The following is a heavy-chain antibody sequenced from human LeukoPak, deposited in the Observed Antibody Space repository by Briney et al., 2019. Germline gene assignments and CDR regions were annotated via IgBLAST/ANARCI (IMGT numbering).Heavy chain of an antibody. CDR1: GGSISSYD. J-gene: IGHJ4*02. CDR2: IYYSGST. V-gene: IGHV4-59*08. Sequence: SETLSLTCTVSGGSISSYDWSWIRQPPGKGLEWIGYIYYSGSTNYNPSLKSRVTISVDTSKNQFSLKLSSVTAADTAVYYCARAGQGYCTSTSCYLSLDFWGQGTLVTVSS. D-gene: IGHD2-2*01. CDR3: ARAGQGYCTSTSCYLSLDF.